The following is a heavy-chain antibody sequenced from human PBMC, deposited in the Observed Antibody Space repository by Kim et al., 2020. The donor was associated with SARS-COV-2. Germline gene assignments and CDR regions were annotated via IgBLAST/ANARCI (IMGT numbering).Heavy chain of an antibody. Sequence: KSRVTISVDTSKNQFSLKLSSVTAADTAVYYCARVPNVLRYFDWPRGFDPWGQGTLVTVSS. J-gene: IGHJ5*02. CDR3: ARVPNVLRYFDWPRGFDP. V-gene: IGHV4-34*01. D-gene: IGHD3-9*01.